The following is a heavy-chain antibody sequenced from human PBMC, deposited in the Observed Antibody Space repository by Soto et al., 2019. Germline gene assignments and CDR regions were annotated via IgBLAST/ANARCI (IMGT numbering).Heavy chain of an antibody. Sequence: SETLSLTCTVSGGSISSSSYYWGWIRQPPGKGLEWIGSIYYSGSTYYNPSLKSRVTISVDTSKNQFSLKLSSVTAADTAVYYCARGTAAGGYYYYGMDVWGQGTTVTVSS. V-gene: IGHV4-39*01. J-gene: IGHJ6*02. CDR1: GGSISSSSYY. D-gene: IGHD6-25*01. CDR3: ARGTAAGGYYYYGMDV. CDR2: IYYSGST.